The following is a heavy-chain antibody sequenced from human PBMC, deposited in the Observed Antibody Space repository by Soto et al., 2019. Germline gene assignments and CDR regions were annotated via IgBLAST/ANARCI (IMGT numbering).Heavy chain of an antibody. J-gene: IGHJ4*02. CDR3: ARDLIIIVRALLKDY. V-gene: IGHV1-18*01. CDR2: ISTYKGNT. D-gene: IGHD3-10*01. CDR1: GYTFTSYG. Sequence: QVQLVQSGGEVKKPGASVTVSCKASGYTFTSYGISWVRQAPGQGLEWMGWISTYKGNTYYAQKFQDRVTMTTDTSTSTAYMELRGLRSDDTAVYYCARDLIIIVRALLKDYWGQGTLVTVSS.